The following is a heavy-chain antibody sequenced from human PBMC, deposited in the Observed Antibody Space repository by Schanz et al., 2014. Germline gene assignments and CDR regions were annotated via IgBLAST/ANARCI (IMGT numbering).Heavy chain of an antibody. V-gene: IGHV3-64D*06. J-gene: IGHJ2*01. CDR1: GFTFTNYA. CDR2: ISNNGDST. Sequence: EVQLLESGGGLVQPGGSLRLSCAASGFTFTNYAMSWVRQAPGKGLEYISAISNNGDSTYYADSVKGRFTISRDNSKNTLFLQMSSLRVDDMAVYYCGRAGTGMAGWYFELWGRGTLVTVSS. CDR3: GRAGTGMAGWYFEL. D-gene: IGHD5-18*01.